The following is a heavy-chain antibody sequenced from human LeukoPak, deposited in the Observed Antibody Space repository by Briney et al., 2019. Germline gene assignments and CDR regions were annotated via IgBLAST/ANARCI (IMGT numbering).Heavy chain of an antibody. V-gene: IGHV1-69*02. CDR3: ANPTTGYYGMDV. Sequence: SVTVSCKASGYTFTGYYMHWVRQAPGQGLEWMGRIIPILGIANYAQKFQGRVTITADKSTSTAYMELSSLRSEDTAVYYCANPTTGYYGMDVWGQGTTVTVSS. J-gene: IGHJ6*02. CDR2: IIPILGIA. CDR1: GYTFTGYY. D-gene: IGHD1-1*01.